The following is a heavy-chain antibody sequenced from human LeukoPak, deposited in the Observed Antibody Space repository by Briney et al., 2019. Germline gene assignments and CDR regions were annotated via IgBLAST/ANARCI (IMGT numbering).Heavy chain of an antibody. D-gene: IGHD7-27*01. Sequence: ASVKVSCKASGYTFINYYMHWVRQAPGQGLEWMGTISPSGGSTSYAQKFQGRVTMTRDTSTSTVYMELSSLRSEDTAVYYCARASKLGNVVLPFYWGQGTLVTVSS. CDR1: GYTFINYY. V-gene: IGHV1-46*01. CDR3: ARASKLGNVVLPFY. J-gene: IGHJ4*02. CDR2: ISPSGGST.